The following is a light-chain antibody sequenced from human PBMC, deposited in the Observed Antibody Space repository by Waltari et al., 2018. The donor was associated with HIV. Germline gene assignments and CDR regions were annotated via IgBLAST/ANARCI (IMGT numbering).Light chain of an antibody. CDR1: GSNIGNNP. J-gene: IGLJ1*01. V-gene: IGLV1-44*01. CDR2: HSN. Sequence: QSVLTQPPSASGTPGQRVTISCSGGGSNIGNNPVHWSQHLSGTAPKLLIYHSNRRPSGVPDRFSGSKSGTSDSLAISGLQSEDEADYYCATWDDSLNGYVLGTGTKVTVL. CDR3: ATWDDSLNGYV.